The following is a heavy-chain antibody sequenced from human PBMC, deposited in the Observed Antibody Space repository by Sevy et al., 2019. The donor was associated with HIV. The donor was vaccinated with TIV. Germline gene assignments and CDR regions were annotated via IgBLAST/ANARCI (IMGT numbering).Heavy chain of an antibody. CDR2: ISSSSSYT. D-gene: IGHD2-21*01. Sequence: GGSLRLSCAASGLTFSDYYMSWIRQAPGKGLEWVSDISSSSSYTNYADSVKGRFTISRDNAKNSLYLQMNSLRAEDTAVYYCARQLFPGYYYMDVWGKGTTVTVS. CDR1: GLTFSDYY. J-gene: IGHJ6*03. CDR3: ARQLFPGYYYMDV. V-gene: IGHV3-11*06.